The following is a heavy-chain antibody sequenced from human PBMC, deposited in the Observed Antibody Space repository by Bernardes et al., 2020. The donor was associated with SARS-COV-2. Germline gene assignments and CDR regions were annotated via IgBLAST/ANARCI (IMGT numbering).Heavy chain of an antibody. V-gene: IGHV3-53*01. CDR3: ARVLPYGDYLDY. J-gene: IGHJ4*02. Sequence: GWSLSLSCAASGFTVSSNYMSWVRQAPGKGLEWVSVIYSGGSTYYADSVKGRFTISRDNSKNTLYLQMNSLRAEDTAVYYCARVLPYGDYLDYWGQGTLVTVSS. CDR2: IYSGGST. CDR1: GFTVSSNY. D-gene: IGHD4-17*01.